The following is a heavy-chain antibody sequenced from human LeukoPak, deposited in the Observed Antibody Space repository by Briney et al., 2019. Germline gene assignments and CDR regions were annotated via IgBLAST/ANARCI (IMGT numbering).Heavy chain of an antibody. D-gene: IGHD4-23*01. CDR3: ARPSLDYGGIDAFDF. CDR1: GDSISSYY. CDR2: IYYSGST. Sequence: PSETLSLTCTVSGDSISSYYWSWIRQPPGKGLEWIGFIYYSGSTNYNPSLKSRVTISVDTSKNQFSLKLSSVTAADTAVYYCARPSLDYGGIDAFDFWGQGTLVTVSS. J-gene: IGHJ3*01. V-gene: IGHV4-59*08.